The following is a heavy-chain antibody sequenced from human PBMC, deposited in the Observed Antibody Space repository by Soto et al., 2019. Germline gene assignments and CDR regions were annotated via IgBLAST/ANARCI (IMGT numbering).Heavy chain of an antibody. CDR1: GFTFSSYA. V-gene: IGHV3-23*01. D-gene: IGHD4-17*01. J-gene: IGHJ6*02. CDR3: AKDLPRDRPPHTLYGDYGNVPNYYYYGMDV. Sequence: GGSLRLSCAASGFTFSSYAMSWVRQAPGKGLEWVSAISGSGGSTYCADSVKGRFTISRDNSKNTLYLQMNSLRAEDTAVYYCAKDLPRDRPPHTLYGDYGNVPNYYYYGMDVWGQGTTVTVSS. CDR2: ISGSGGST.